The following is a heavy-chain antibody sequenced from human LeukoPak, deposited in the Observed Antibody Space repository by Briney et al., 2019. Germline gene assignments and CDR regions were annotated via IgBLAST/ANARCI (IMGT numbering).Heavy chain of an antibody. J-gene: IGHJ4*02. CDR1: GGSFSGYY. CDR2: INHSGST. Sequence: PSETLSLTCAVYGGSFSGYYWSWIRQPPGRGLEWIGEINHSGSTNYNLPLKSRVTISVDTSKIQFSLKLSSVTAADTAVYYWARGRGRWGIDYWGQGTLVTVPS. D-gene: IGHD7-27*01. CDR3: ARGRGRWGIDY. V-gene: IGHV4-34*01.